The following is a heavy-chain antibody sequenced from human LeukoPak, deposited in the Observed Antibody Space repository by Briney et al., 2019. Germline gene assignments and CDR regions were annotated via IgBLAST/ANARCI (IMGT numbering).Heavy chain of an antibody. Sequence: ASVKVSCKASGYTFTGYYMHWVRQAPGQGLEWMGWINPNSGGTNYAQKFQGRVTMTRDTSISTAYMELSRLRSDDTAVYYCARIRYYDSSGQDAFDIWGQGTMVTVSS. CDR3: ARIRYYDSSGQDAFDI. J-gene: IGHJ3*02. CDR2: INPNSGGT. V-gene: IGHV1-2*02. CDR1: GYTFTGYY. D-gene: IGHD3-22*01.